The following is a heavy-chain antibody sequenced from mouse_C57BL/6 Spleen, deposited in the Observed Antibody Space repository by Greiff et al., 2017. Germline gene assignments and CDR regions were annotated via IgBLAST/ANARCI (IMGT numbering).Heavy chain of an antibody. D-gene: IGHD2-3*01. V-gene: IGHV1-18*01. Sequence: VQLQQSGPELVKPGASVKIPCKASGYTFTDYNMDWVKQSHGKSLEWIGDINPNNGGTIYNQKFKGKATLTVDKSSSTAYMELRSLTSEDTAVYYCARFFDGYYYVWGTGTTVTVSS. CDR2: INPNNGGT. J-gene: IGHJ1*03. CDR3: ARFFDGYYYV. CDR1: GYTFTDYN.